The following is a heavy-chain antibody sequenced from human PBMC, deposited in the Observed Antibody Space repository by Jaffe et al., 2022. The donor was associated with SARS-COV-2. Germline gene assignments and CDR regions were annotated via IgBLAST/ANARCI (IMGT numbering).Heavy chain of an antibody. Sequence: QLQLQESGPGLVKPSETLSLTCTVSGGSISSSSYYWGWIRQPPGKGLEWIGSIYYSGSTYYNPSLKSRVTISVDTSKNQFSLKLSSVTAADTAVYYCARHEGDAPRLAMDYWGQGTLVTVSS. CDR3: ARHEGDAPRLAMDY. D-gene: IGHD2-2*01. J-gene: IGHJ4*02. V-gene: IGHV4-39*01. CDR1: GGSISSSSYY. CDR2: IYYSGST.